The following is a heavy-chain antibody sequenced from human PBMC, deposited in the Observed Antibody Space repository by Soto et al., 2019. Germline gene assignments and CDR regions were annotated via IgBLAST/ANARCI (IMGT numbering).Heavy chain of an antibody. CDR3: ARGHYYDSSGDYMDV. J-gene: IGHJ6*02. Sequence: ASVKVSCKASGYTFTSYGISWVRQAPGQGLEWMGWISAYNGNTNYAQRLQGRVTMTTDTSTSTAYMELRSLRSDDTAVYYCARGHYYDSSGDYMDVWGQGTTVTVSS. CDR2: ISAYNGNT. D-gene: IGHD3-22*01. CDR1: GYTFTSYG. V-gene: IGHV1-18*01.